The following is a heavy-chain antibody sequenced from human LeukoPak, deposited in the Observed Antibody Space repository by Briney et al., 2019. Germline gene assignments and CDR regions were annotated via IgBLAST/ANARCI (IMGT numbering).Heavy chain of an antibody. CDR2: INHSGST. J-gene: IGHJ5*02. V-gene: IGHV4-34*01. CDR3: ARIGAAAPIDP. Sequence: SETLSLTCAVYGGSLSGYYWSWIRQPPGKGLEWIGEINHSGSTNYNPSLKSRVTISVDTSKNQFSLKLSSVTAADTAVYYCARIGAAAPIDPWGQGTLVTVSS. D-gene: IGHD6-13*01. CDR1: GGSLSGYY.